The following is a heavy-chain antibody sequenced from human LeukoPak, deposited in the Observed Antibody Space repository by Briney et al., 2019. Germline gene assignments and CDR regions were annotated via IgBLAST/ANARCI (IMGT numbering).Heavy chain of an antibody. CDR2: IYTSGST. J-gene: IGHJ4*02. V-gene: IGHV4-61*02. CDR3: ASTRYYDSSGYYLGEDY. Sequence: SETLSLTCTVSGGSISSGSYYWSWIRQPAGTGLEWIGRIYTSGSTNYNPSLKSRVTISVGTSKNQFSLKLSSVTAADTAVYYCASTRYYDSSGYYLGEDYWGQGTLVTVSS. CDR1: GGSISSGSYY. D-gene: IGHD3-22*01.